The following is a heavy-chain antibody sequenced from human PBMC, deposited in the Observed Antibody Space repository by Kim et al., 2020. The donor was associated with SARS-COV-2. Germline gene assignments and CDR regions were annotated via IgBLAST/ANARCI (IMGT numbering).Heavy chain of an antibody. V-gene: IGHV3-7*01. CDR3: VRNAM. CDR1: GFTFRNSW. J-gene: IGHJ3*01. CDR2: ASPDGSDK. Sequence: GGSLRLSCVASGFTFRNSWMSWVRQAPGKGLEWVAYASPDGSDKSYVDSVRGRFTISRDNAQNSLHLQMDRLGADDTAIYYCVRNAMWGQGTMVTVSS.